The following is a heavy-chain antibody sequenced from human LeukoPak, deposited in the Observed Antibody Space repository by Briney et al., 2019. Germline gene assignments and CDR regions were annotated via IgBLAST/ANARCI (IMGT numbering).Heavy chain of an antibody. J-gene: IGHJ4*02. V-gene: IGHV3-30*18. CDR2: ISYDGGDK. CDR1: GFTFSSYG. D-gene: IGHD4-17*01. Sequence: GGSLRLSCAASGFTFSSYGMHWVRQAPVKGLEWVAVISYDGGDKYYADSVEGRFTFSRDNSKNTLYLQMNSLRAEDTAVYYCANQDGVWGQGTLVTVSS. CDR3: ANQDGV.